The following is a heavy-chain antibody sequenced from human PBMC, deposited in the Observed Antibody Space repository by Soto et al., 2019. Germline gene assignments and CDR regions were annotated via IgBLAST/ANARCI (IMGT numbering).Heavy chain of an antibody. D-gene: IGHD3-22*01. CDR1: GYTFTSYG. CDR3: ARLRYYDSSGYPYFDY. Sequence: ASVKVSCKASGYTFTSYGISWVRQAPGQGLEWMGWISAYNGNTNYAQKLQGRVTMTTDTSTSTAYMELRSLRSDDTAVYYCARLRYYDSSGYPYFDYWGQGTLVTVSP. J-gene: IGHJ4*02. V-gene: IGHV1-18*04. CDR2: ISAYNGNT.